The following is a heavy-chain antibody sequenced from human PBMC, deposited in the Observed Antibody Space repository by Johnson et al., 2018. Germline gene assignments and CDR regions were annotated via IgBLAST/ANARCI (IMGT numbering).Heavy chain of an antibody. V-gene: IGHV3-48*04. CDR1: GFTFSSYN. D-gene: IGHD6-6*01. CDR3: ASEEFTSIAARRGDYYYYYYMDG. Sequence: VQLVQSGGGLVQPGGSLRLSCAASGFTFSSYNMNWVRQAPGKGLAWVSFISSTSSTIYDAASVKGRFTISRDNAKNSTYLQMNSLRAEDTAVYYCASEEFTSIAARRGDYYYYYYMDGWGQGTTVTVSS. CDR2: ISSTSSTI. J-gene: IGHJ6*03.